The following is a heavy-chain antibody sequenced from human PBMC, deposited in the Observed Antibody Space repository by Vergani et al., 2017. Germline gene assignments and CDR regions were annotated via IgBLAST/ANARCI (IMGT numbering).Heavy chain of an antibody. Sequence: QVQLQESGPGLVKPSETLSLTCTVSGGSISSYYWSWIRQPPGKGLEWIGYIYYSGSTNYNPSLKSRVTISVDTSKNQFSLKLSSVTAADTAVYYCARFRDIVVVPAAKDNPNWFDPWGQGTLVTVSS. CDR2: IYYSGST. J-gene: IGHJ5*02. V-gene: IGHV4-59*12. CDR3: ARFRDIVVVPAAKDNPNWFDP. CDR1: GGSISSYY. D-gene: IGHD2-2*01.